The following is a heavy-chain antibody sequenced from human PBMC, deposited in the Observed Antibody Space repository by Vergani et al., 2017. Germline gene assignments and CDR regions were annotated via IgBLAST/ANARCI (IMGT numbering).Heavy chain of an antibody. D-gene: IGHD5-24*01. CDR1: GFTFDDYA. CDR3: ARRPDGYPTRGAFDI. Sequence: VQLLESGGNLVQPGGSLRLSCAASGFTFDDYAMHWVRQAPGKGLEWIGSIYYSGSTYYNPSLKSRVTISVDTSKNQFSLKLSSVTAADTAVYYCARRPDGYPTRGAFDIWGQGTMVTVSS. V-gene: IGHV4-59*05. J-gene: IGHJ3*02. CDR2: IYYSGST.